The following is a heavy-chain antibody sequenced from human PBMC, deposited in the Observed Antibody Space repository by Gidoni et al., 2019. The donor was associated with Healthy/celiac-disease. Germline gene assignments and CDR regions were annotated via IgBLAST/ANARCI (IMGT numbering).Heavy chain of an antibody. J-gene: IGHJ4*02. CDR1: GFTFSSYA. Sequence: VQLLESGGGLVKPGGSLRLSCAASGFTFSSYAMSWVRQAPGKGLEWVSAISGSGGSTYSADSVEGRFTISRDNSKSTLYLQMNSLRAEDTAVYYCAKRPWYIDYWGQGTLVTVSS. V-gene: IGHV3-23*01. CDR3: AKRPWYIDY. CDR2: ISGSGGST.